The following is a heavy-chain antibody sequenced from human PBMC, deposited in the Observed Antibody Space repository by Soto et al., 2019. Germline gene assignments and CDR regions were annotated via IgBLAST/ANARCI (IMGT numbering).Heavy chain of an antibody. V-gene: IGHV1-69*13. CDR2: IIPIFGTA. D-gene: IGHD3-9*01. CDR1: GGTFSSYA. J-gene: IGHJ4*02. CDR3: ASGGLRKPYYDILTGQFDY. Sequence: SVKVSCKASGGTFSSYAISWVRQAPGQGLEWMGGIIPIFGTANYAQKFQGRVTITADESTSTAYMGLGSLRSEDTAVYYCASGGLRKPYYDILTGQFDYWGQGTLVTVSS.